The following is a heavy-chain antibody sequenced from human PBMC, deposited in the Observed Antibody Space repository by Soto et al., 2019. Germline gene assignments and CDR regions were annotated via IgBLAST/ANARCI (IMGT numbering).Heavy chain of an antibody. Sequence: KVSCKDSGYTLTIYATKWVRQATGQGLEWMGWMNTNSGNTGYAHKFQGRVTMTRNTSISTAYMEPSSLRSEDTAVYYCASAIAAAGTDFDYWGQGTLVTVSS. D-gene: IGHD6-13*01. CDR2: MNTNSGNT. CDR3: ASAIAAAGTDFDY. V-gene: IGHV1-8*01. CDR1: GYTLTIYA. J-gene: IGHJ4*02.